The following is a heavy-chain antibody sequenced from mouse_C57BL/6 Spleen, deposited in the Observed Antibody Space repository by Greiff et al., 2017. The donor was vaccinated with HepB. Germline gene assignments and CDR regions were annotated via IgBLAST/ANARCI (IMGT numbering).Heavy chain of an antibody. V-gene: IGHV1-69*01. D-gene: IGHD1-1*01. J-gene: IGHJ2*01. CDR1: GYTFTSYW. CDR3: ARSITTVVAFDY. Sequence: VQLQQSGAELVMPGASVKLSCKASGYTFTSYWMHWVKQRPGQGLEWIGEIDPSDSYTNYNQKFKGKSTLTVDKSSSTAYMQLSSLTSEDSAVYYCARSITTVVAFDYWGQGTTLTVSS. CDR2: IDPSDSYT.